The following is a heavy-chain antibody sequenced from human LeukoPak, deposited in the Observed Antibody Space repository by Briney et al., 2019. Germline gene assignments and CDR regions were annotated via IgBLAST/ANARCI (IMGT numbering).Heavy chain of an antibody. D-gene: IGHD2-8*01. CDR3: ARQGAYCTNGVCYRGDFDY. CDR2: IYPGDSDT. CDR1: GYSFTSYW. Sequence: GESLKISCKGSGYSFTSYWIGWVRQMPGKGLGWMGIIYPGDSDTRYSPSFQGQVTISADKSISTAYLQWSSLKASDTAMYYCARQGAYCTNGVCYRGDFDYWGQGTLVTVSS. V-gene: IGHV5-51*01. J-gene: IGHJ4*02.